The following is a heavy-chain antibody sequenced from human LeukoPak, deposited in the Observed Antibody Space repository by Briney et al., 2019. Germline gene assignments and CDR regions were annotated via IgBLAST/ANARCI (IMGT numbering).Heavy chain of an antibody. CDR3: ARRVHDFWSGYYNFDY. J-gene: IGHJ4*02. Sequence: GESLKISCKGSGYSFSNYWIGWVRQMPGKGLEWMGIIYPGDSDTRYSPSFQGQVTISADKSISTAYLQWSSLKASDTAIYYCARRVHDFWSGYYNFDYWGQGTLVTVSS. CDR1: GYSFSNYW. V-gene: IGHV5-51*01. D-gene: IGHD3-3*01. CDR2: IYPGDSDT.